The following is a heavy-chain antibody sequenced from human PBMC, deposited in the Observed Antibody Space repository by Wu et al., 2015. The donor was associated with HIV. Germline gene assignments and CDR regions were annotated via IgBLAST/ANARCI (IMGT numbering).Heavy chain of an antibody. CDR2: FDPEHGKK. CDR3: ASKIWDVWSIGLQD. J-gene: IGHJ1*01. CDR1: GYTLNKLS. D-gene: IGHD2-8*02. Sequence: QVHLLQSGTEVKKPGASVKVSCKVSGYTLNKLSIHWVRQAPGKGLEWVGGFDPEHGKKVYTQRYQDRITMTEDTSINTAHMVLNSLRSEDTAVYYCASKIWDVWSIGLQDWGQGTLSPSTQ. V-gene: IGHV1-24*01.